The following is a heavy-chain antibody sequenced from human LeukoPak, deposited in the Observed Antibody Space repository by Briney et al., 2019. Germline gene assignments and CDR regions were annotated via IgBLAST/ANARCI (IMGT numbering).Heavy chain of an antibody. J-gene: IGHJ4*02. V-gene: IGHV3-30*04. D-gene: IGHD1-26*01. CDR1: GFTFSSYA. CDR2: ISYDGSNK. Sequence: GRSLRLSCAASGFTFSSYAMHWVRQAPGKGLEWVAVISYDGSNKYYADSVKGRFTISRDNSKNTLYLQMNSLRAEDTAVYYCARSGVGPFDYWGLGTLVTVSS. CDR3: ARSGVGPFDY.